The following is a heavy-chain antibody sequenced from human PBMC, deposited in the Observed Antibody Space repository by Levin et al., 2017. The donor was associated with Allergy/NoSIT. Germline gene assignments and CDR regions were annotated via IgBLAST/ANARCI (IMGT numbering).Heavy chain of an antibody. CDR3: ARTQSDGSADS. V-gene: IGHV4-59*11. CDR1: GVSFSGHY. Sequence: GSLRLSCTVSGVSFSGHYWSWIRQPPGKGLEWIAYINYTGSTNYNPSLKSRVTISVDTSKNQFSLKLSSVTAAATAVYYCARTQSDGSADSWGQGTLVTVSS. J-gene: IGHJ4*02. CDR2: INYTGST.